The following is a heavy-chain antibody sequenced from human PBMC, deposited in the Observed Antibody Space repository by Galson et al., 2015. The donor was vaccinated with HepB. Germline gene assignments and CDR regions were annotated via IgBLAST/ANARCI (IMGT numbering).Heavy chain of an antibody. D-gene: IGHD1-26*01. CDR2: ISYDGSNK. CDR3: AKVLQPGELVGMDV. J-gene: IGHJ6*02. Sequence: SLRLSCAASGFTFSSYGMHWVRQAPGKGLEWVAVISYDGSNKYYADSVKGRFTISRDNSKNTLYLQMNSLRAEDTAVYYCAKVLQPGELVGMDVWGQGTTVTVSS. V-gene: IGHV3-30*18. CDR1: GFTFSSYG.